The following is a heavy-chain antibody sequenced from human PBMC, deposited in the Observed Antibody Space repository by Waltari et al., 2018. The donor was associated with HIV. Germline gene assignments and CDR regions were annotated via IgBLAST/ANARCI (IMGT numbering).Heavy chain of an antibody. CDR1: GGSFSTYS. CDR2: IYYNGGT. Sequence: QVQLQESGPGLVKPSETLSLTCTVSGGSFSTYSWSWIRQPPGKGLEWMGYIYYNGGTKYNPSLKNRVTMTIDTSKTQFSLELSSVTTADTAIYYCARDFYGSGIGLSWGRRYFDPWGQGALVTVSS. J-gene: IGHJ5*02. V-gene: IGHV4-59*01. D-gene: IGHD3-10*01. CDR3: ARDFYGSGIGLSWGRRYFDP.